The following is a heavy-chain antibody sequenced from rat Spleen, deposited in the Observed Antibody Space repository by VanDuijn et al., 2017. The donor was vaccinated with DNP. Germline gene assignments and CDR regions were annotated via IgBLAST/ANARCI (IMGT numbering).Heavy chain of an antibody. D-gene: IGHD4-3*01. CDR3: ARWNSGHFDY. CDR1: GFTFSDYY. CDR2: ISPSGDST. V-gene: IGHV5-25*01. Sequence: EVQLEESGGGLVQPGRSLKLSCAASGFTFSDYYMAWVRQAPTEGLKWVASISPSGDSTYYRDSVKGRFTISRDNAKNTLYLQMNSLRSEDMATYYCARWNSGHFDYWGQGVMVPVSS. J-gene: IGHJ2*01.